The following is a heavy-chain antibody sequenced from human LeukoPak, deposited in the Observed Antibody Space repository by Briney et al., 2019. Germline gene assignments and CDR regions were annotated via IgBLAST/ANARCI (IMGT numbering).Heavy chain of an antibody. CDR2: ISSGGSTI. CDR3: ARAFGYSSGWYGDYYYMDV. V-gene: IGHV3-48*03. Sequence: GGSLRLSCAASGFTFSSYEMNWVRQAPGKGLEWVSYISSGGSTIYYADSVKGRFTISRDNAKNSLYLQMNSLRAEDTAVYYCARAFGYSSGWYGDYYYMDVWGKGTTVTVSS. D-gene: IGHD6-19*01. J-gene: IGHJ6*03. CDR1: GFTFSSYE.